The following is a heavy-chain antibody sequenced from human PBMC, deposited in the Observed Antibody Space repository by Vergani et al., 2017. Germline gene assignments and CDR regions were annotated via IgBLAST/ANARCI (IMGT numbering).Heavy chain of an antibody. V-gene: IGHV4-31*11. D-gene: IGHD5-12*01. Sequence: QLQLQETGSGLVKPSQTLSLTCAVSGGSISSGGYYWSWIRQHPGKGLEWIGYIYYSGSTYYNPSLKSRVTISVDTSKNQFSLKLSSVTAADTAVYYCARDSHSGYDGENWFDPWGQGTLVTVSS. CDR2: IYYSGST. J-gene: IGHJ5*02. CDR3: ARDSHSGYDGENWFDP. CDR1: GGSISSGGYY.